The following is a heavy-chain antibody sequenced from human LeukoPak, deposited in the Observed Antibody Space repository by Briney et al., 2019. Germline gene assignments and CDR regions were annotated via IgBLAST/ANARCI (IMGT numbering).Heavy chain of an antibody. CDR2: ISSSSSYI. D-gene: IGHD3-10*01. Sequence: GGTLRLSCAASGFAFSNYGMNWVRQAPGKGLEWVSSISSSSSYIYYADSVKGRFTISRDNAKNSLYLQMNSLRAEDTAVYYCASLITMVRGVHDAFDIWGQGTMVTVSS. CDR1: GFAFSNYG. CDR3: ASLITMVRGVHDAFDI. J-gene: IGHJ3*02. V-gene: IGHV3-21*01.